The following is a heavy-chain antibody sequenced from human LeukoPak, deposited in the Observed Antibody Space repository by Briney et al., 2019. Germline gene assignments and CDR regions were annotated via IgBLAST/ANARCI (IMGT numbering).Heavy chain of an antibody. V-gene: IGHV3-48*01. CDR1: GFPLSSYS. J-gene: IGHJ4*02. CDR2: ISSSGSAI. D-gene: IGHD2-15*01. CDR3: VRVKGSYFVY. Sequence: QTGGSLRLSCAASGFPLSSYSINWVRQAPGKGLEWVSYISSSGSAIYYVDSVKGRSTVSRDNAKNSLFLQMNSPRAEDTAVYYCVRVKGSYFVYWGQGALVTVSS.